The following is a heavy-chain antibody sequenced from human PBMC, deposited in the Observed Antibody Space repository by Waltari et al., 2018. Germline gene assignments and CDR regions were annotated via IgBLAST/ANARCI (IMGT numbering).Heavy chain of an antibody. CDR1: GYTFTSYD. J-gene: IGHJ4*02. D-gene: IGHD1-26*01. CDR2: MNPNSGNT. Sequence: QVQLVQSGAEVKKPGASVKVSCKASGYTFTSYDINWVRQATGQGLEWMGLMNPNSGNTGYAQKFQGRVTMTRNTSISTADMELSSLRSEDTAVYYCARGREPRTRRPFDYWGQGTLVTVSS. CDR3: ARGREPRTRRPFDY. V-gene: IGHV1-8*01.